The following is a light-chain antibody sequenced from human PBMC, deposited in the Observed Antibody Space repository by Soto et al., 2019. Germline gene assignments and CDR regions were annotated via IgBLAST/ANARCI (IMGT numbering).Light chain of an antibody. J-gene: IGLJ3*02. CDR3: SSYAASNNFYFV. CDR1: NSDVGGYNY. V-gene: IGLV2-8*01. Sequence: QSVLTQPPSPSGSPGQSVTISCTGNNSDVGGYNYFSWYQQYQGRSPKLMIYEVTKRPLGVPDRFSGSKSGNTASLTVSGLQAEDEADYYCSSYAASNNFYFVFGGGTKVTVL. CDR2: EVT.